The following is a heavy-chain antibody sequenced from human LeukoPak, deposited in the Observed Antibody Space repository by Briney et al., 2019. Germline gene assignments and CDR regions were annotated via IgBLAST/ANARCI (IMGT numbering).Heavy chain of an antibody. CDR2: IFYSGNT. CDR3: ARAMYSYGFYFDY. Sequence: SETLSLTCTVSGGSISSGAYYWTWIRQPPGKGLEWIGYIFYSGNTYYNPSLKSRVTISVDTSKNQFSLKLSSVTAADTDVYYCARAMYSYGFYFDYWGQGSLVTVSS. CDR1: GGSISSGAYY. D-gene: IGHD5-18*01. V-gene: IGHV4-30-4*01. J-gene: IGHJ4*02.